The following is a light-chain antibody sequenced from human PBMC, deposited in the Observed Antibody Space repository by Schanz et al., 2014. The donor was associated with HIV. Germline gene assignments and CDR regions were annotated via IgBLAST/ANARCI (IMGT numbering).Light chain of an antibody. Sequence: EIVLTQSPGTLSLSPGERATLSCRASQSISSSYLAWYQQKPGQAPRLLIYGASSRATGTPDMFSGSGSGTDFTLTISGLEPEDCAVYYYKKYGSAPFTFGPGTKVDIK. CDR2: GAS. V-gene: IGKV3-20*01. CDR1: QSISSSY. J-gene: IGKJ3*01. CDR3: KKYGSAPFT.